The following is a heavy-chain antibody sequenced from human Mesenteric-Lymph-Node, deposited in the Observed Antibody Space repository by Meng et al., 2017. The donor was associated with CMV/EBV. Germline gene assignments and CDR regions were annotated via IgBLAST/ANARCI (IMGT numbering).Heavy chain of an antibody. CDR3: VLGVDGYNFWYYHL. Sequence: GGSLRLSCKVTGLRFDNFAMHWVRQRPGKGLEWVSSISWNSNALDYANSVRGRFTISRDNAKNSLFLEMGSLRSEDTAHYFCVLGVDGYNFWYYHLWGRGTLVTVSS. V-gene: IGHV3-9*01. CDR1: GLRFDNFA. CDR2: ISWNSNAL. D-gene: IGHD1-1*01. J-gene: IGHJ2*01.